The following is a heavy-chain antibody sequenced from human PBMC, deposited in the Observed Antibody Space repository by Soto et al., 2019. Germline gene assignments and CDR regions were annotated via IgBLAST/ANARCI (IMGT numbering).Heavy chain of an antibody. D-gene: IGHD6-13*01. J-gene: IGHJ4*02. CDR1: GFTFTNYV. CDR2: VWDDGRQK. Sequence: QVHLVKSGGGVVQPGRSLRLSCATSGFTFTNYVMHWVRQTPGKGLEWVAIVWDDGRQKLYADLAKGRFTICRDNSENTVSLQMNSLRVEDTAVYYCATEPVESIWRIGSWGIDNWGQGTLVTVSS. V-gene: IGHV3-33*03. CDR3: ATEPVESIWRIGSWGIDN.